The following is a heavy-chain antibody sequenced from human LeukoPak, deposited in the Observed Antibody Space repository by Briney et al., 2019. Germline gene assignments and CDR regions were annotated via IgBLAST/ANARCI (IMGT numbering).Heavy chain of an antibody. J-gene: IGHJ6*01. Sequence: ASVKVSCKASGYTFTSYGISWVRQAPGQGLEWMGWTSAYNGNTNYAQKLQGRVTMTTDTSTSTAYMELRSLRSEDTAVYYCARVSIVNYGMDVWGQGTTVTVSS. CDR1: GYTFTSYG. D-gene: IGHD3-16*02. V-gene: IGHV1-18*01. CDR2: TSAYNGNT. CDR3: ARVSIVNYGMDV.